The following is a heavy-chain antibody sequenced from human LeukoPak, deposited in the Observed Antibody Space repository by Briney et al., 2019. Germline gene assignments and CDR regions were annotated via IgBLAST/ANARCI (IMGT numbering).Heavy chain of an antibody. Sequence: QPGGSLRLSCAASGFTFSTFDMPWVRHRTGKGLEWVSAIGSGGDIYYADSVKGRFTISRENAKNSLYLQMNSLRDGDTAVYYCAREKMASGSFDALDIWGQGTMVTVSS. V-gene: IGHV3-13*01. CDR1: GFTFSTFD. D-gene: IGHD5-24*01. CDR2: IGSGGDI. CDR3: AREKMASGSFDALDI. J-gene: IGHJ3*02.